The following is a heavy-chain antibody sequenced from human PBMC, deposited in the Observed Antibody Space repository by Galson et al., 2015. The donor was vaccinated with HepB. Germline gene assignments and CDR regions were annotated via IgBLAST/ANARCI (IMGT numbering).Heavy chain of an antibody. CDR1: GGSFSSTY. CDR2: IYYSGGP. V-gene: IGHV4-59*08. J-gene: IGHJ6*03. CDR3: ARQRVDPYYFHYYMDV. Sequence: SETLSLTCTVSGGSFSSTYWSWIRQPPGKGLEWIGYIYYSGGPIYNPSLKSRVTISVDTSKNQFSLKLASVTAADTAVYYCARQRVDPYYFHYYMDVWGKGTTVTVSS. D-gene: IGHD2-15*01.